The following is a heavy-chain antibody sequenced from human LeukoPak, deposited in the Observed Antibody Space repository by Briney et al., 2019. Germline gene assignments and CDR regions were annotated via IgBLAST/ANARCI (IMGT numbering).Heavy chain of an antibody. V-gene: IGHV3-30*02. CDR1: GFTFSSYG. CDR3: AKDDWVIAAAVRLYYYYYGMDV. Sequence: GGSLRLSCAASGFTFSSYGMHWVRQAPGKGLEWVAFIRYDGSNKYYAHSVKGRFTISRDNSKNTLYLQMNSLRAEDTAVYYCAKDDWVIAAAVRLYYYYYGMDVWGQGTTVTVSS. D-gene: IGHD6-25*01. CDR2: IRYDGSNK. J-gene: IGHJ6*02.